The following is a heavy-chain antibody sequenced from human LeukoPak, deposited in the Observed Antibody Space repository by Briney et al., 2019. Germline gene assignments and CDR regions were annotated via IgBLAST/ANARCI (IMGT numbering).Heavy chain of an antibody. CDR3: ARVAQKLERIAVAGTSEWRANWYFDL. CDR1: SGSVTSDY. Sequence: PSETLSLTCTVYSGSVTSDYWTWIRQPPGKGLEWIGYIFSYGNTEYNPSLKRRVTMSVDTSKNHFSLKLSSVTAADTAVYYCARVAQKLERIAVAGTSEWRANWYFDLWGRGTLVTVSS. D-gene: IGHD6-19*01. J-gene: IGHJ2*01. V-gene: IGHV4-59*02. CDR2: IFSYGNT.